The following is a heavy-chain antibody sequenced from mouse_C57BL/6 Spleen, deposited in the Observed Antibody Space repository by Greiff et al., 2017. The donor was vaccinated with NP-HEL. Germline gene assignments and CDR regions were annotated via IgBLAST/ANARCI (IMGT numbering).Heavy chain of an antibody. CDR1: GFSLTSYG. V-gene: IGHV2-5*01. J-gene: IGHJ3*01. D-gene: IGHD2-4*01. CDR3: AENYDYDWTWFAY. Sequence: VLLVESGPGLVQPSQCLTITCTVSGFSLTSYGVHWVRQSPGKGLEWLGVIWRGGSTDYNAAFMSRLSITKDNSKSQIFFKMIGLQADDTAIYYCAENYDYDWTWFAYWGQGTLVTVSA. CDR2: IWRGGST.